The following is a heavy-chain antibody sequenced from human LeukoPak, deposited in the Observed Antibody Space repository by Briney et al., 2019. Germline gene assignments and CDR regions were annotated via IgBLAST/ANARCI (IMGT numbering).Heavy chain of an antibody. D-gene: IGHD3-22*01. CDR3: ARDRGATYYYDSSGYYPDY. CDR1: GFTFSDYY. V-gene: IGHV3-11*04. CDR2: ISSSGSTI. Sequence: GGSLRLSCAASGFTFSDYYMSWIRQAPGKGLEWVSYISSSGSTIYYADSVKGRFTISRDNAKNTLYLQMNSLRAEDTAVYYCARDRGATYYYDSSGYYPDYWGQGTLVTVSS. J-gene: IGHJ4*02.